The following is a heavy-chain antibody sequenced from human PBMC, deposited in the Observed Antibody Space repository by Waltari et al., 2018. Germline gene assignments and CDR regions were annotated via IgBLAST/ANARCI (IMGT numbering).Heavy chain of an antibody. CDR3: ARSGGYSYGLYYFDY. CDR2: IYYSGST. D-gene: IGHD5-18*01. Sequence: QVQLQESGPGLVKPSQTLSLTCTVSGGSISRGGYYWSWIRQHPGKGLEWIGYIYYSGSTYYNPSLKSRVTISVDTSKNQFSLKLSSVTAADTAVYYCARSGGYSYGLYYFDYWGQGTLVTVSS. V-gene: IGHV4-31*03. J-gene: IGHJ4*02. CDR1: GGSISRGGYY.